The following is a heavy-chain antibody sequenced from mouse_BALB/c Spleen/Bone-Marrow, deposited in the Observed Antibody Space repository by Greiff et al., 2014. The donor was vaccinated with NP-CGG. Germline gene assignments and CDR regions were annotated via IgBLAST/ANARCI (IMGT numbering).Heavy chain of an antibody. CDR1: GYNLTNKW. J-gene: IGHJ4*01. Sequence: QVQLKESGAELVGPGASVKLSFKASGYNLTNKWINWGEQRPGQGLEWIGNIYPSDSYTNYNQKFKDKATLTVDKSSSTAYMQLSSPTSEDSAVYYCTRGSSYVGYAMDYWGQGTSVTVSS. V-gene: IGHV1S126*01. CDR3: TRGSSYVGYAMDY. D-gene: IGHD1-1*01. CDR2: IYPSDSYT.